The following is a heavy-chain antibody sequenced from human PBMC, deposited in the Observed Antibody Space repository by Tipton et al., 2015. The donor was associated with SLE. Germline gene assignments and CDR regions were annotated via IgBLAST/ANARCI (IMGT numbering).Heavy chain of an antibody. CDR2: ISAYNGNT. V-gene: IGHV1-18*01. CDR1: GYTFTRYY. J-gene: IGHJ4*02. Sequence: QSGPEVKKPGASVKISCKASGYTFTRYYMHWVRQAPGQGLEWMGWISAYNGNTNCAQKLQGRVTMTTDASTSTAYMELRSLRSDDTAVYYCAIAVVGTLFFDYWGQGTLVTVSS. D-gene: IGHD6-19*01. CDR3: AIAVVGTLFFDY.